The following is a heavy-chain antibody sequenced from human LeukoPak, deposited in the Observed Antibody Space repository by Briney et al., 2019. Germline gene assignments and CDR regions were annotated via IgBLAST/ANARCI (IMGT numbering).Heavy chain of an antibody. CDR3: ARRDGDYYYYGMDV. V-gene: IGHV4-59*01. CDR2: IYYSGST. D-gene: IGHD4-17*01. Sequence: SETLSLTCTVSGGSISSYYWSWIRQPPGKGLEWIGYIYYSGSTNYNPSLKSRVTISVDTSKNQFSLKLSSVTVADTAVYYCARRDGDYYYYGMDVWGQGTTVTVSS. CDR1: GGSISSYY. J-gene: IGHJ6*02.